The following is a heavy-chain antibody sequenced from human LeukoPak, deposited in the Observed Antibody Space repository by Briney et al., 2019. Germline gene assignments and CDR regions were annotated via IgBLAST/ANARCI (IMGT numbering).Heavy chain of an antibody. D-gene: IGHD3-10*01. J-gene: IGHJ4*02. V-gene: IGHV3-23*01. CDR1: GFTFSSYA. CDR2: ISGSGGST. Sequence: GGSLRLSCAASGFTFSSYAMRWVRQAPGKGLEWVSGISGSGGSTYYADSVKGRFTISRDNSKNALYLQMNSLRAEDTAVYYCAKGGVGSGKTFDSWGQGTLVTVSS. CDR3: AKGGVGSGKTFDS.